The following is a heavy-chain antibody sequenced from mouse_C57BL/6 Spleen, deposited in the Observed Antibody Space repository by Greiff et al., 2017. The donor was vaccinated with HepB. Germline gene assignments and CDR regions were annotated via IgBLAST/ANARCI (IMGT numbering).Heavy chain of an antibody. CDR1: GYTFTSYG. CDR3: ARGAPGAMDY. D-gene: IGHD1-3*01. CDR2: IYPRSGNT. Sequence: VKLMESGAELARPGASVKLSCKASGYTFTSYGISWVKQRTGQGLEWIGEIYPRSGNTYYNEKFKGKATLTADKSSSTAYMELRSLTSEDSAVYFCARGAPGAMDYWGQGTSVTVSS. V-gene: IGHV1-81*01. J-gene: IGHJ4*01.